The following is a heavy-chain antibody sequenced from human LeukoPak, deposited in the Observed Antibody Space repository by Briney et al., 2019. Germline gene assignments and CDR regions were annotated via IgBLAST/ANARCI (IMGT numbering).Heavy chain of an antibody. V-gene: IGHV1-2*02. J-gene: IGHJ1*01. Sequence: ASVKVSCKASGYTFTGYYMHWVRQAPGQGLEWMGWINPNSGGTNYAQKLQGRVTMTTDTSTSTAYMELRSLSSDDTAVYYCARDQRCSSTSCYHSSRKGYFQHWGQGTLVTVSS. CDR1: GYTFTGYY. CDR3: ARDQRCSSTSCYHSSRKGYFQH. CDR2: INPNSGGT. D-gene: IGHD2-2*01.